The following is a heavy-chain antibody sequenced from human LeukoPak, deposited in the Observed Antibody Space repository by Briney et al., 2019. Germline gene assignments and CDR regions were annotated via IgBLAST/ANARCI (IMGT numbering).Heavy chain of an antibody. CDR2: IDPSNSHT. V-gene: IGHV5-10-1*01. Sequence: GGSLQISCQGSGYTFTNNFITWVRQMPGKGLEWLGRIDPSNSHTDYSPSFQGHVTVSADKSINTAYLQWETLKASDTAMYYCARGHGWTDYWGQGTLVTVSS. D-gene: IGHD6-19*01. J-gene: IGHJ4*02. CDR3: ARGHGWTDY. CDR1: GYTFTNNF.